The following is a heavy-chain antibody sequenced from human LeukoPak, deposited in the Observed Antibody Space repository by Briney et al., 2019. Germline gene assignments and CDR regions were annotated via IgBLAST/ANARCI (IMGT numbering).Heavy chain of an antibody. D-gene: IGHD1-26*01. CDR3: ARVRGGATNYYFDY. CDR1: GGSISSGGYS. CDR2: IYHSGST. Sequence: SETLSLTCAVSGGSISSGGYSWSWIRQPPGKGLEWIGYIYHSGSTYYNPSLKSRVTISVDRSKNQFSLKLSSVTAADTAVYYCARVRGGATNYYFDYWGQGTLVTVSS. J-gene: IGHJ4*02. V-gene: IGHV4-30-2*01.